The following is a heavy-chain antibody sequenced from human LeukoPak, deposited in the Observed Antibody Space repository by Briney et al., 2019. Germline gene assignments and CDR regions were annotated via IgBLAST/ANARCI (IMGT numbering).Heavy chain of an antibody. CDR2: ISYDGSNK. Sequence: PGGSLRLSCVASGFTFSSYGMHWVRQAPGKGLEWVAAISYDGSNKYYADSVKGRLTISRDNSKNALYLQMDSLRAEDTAVYYCAKDHLQAQQVVGYWGQGTLVTVSS. CDR3: AKDHLQAQQVVGY. V-gene: IGHV3-30*18. J-gene: IGHJ4*02. D-gene: IGHD6-13*01. CDR1: GFTFSSYG.